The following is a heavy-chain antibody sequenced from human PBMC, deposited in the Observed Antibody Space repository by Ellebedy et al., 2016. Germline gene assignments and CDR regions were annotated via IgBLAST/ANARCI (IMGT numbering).Heavy chain of an antibody. CDR1: GFTFSSSP. Sequence: GESLKISCAASGFTFSSSPMNWVRQAPGRGLEWVSYISGGGDTIYYADPVKGRFTISRDNATKSLYLQLNSLRDEDTAVYYCARESSIPGDYRFDCWGQGTLVTVSS. CDR3: ARESSIPGDYRFDC. CDR2: ISGGGDTI. J-gene: IGHJ4*02. V-gene: IGHV3-48*02. D-gene: IGHD4-17*01.